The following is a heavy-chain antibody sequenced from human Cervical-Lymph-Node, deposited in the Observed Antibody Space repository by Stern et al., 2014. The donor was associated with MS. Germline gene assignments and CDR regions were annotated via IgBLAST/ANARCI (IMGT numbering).Heavy chain of an antibody. D-gene: IGHD3-10*01. CDR1: GFSLSTSGVG. CDR2: IYWDDHK. CDR3: AHSSYYFHSGSRYYFYYYGMDV. Sequence: QITLKESGPTLVKPTQTLTLTCTFSGFSLSTSGVGVAWIRQPPGKALEWLALIYWDDHKRYSPSLQSRLNITKDTSKNQVVFTMTNMDPVDIATYFCAHSSYYFHSGSRYYFYYYGMDVWGQGTTVTVSS. J-gene: IGHJ6*02. V-gene: IGHV2-5*02.